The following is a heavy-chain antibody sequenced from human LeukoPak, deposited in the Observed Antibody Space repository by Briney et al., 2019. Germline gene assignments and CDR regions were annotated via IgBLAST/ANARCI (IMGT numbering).Heavy chain of an antibody. CDR3: ARFSQYSDSTYHDLDY. D-gene: IGHD3-22*01. J-gene: IGHJ4*02. Sequence: SETLSFTCTVSGGSISSGSYYWSWIRQPAGKGLEWIGRIYTSGSTNYNPSLKSRVTISIDTSQNQFSLRLTPVTAADTAVYYCARFSQYSDSTYHDLDYWGQGTLVSVSS. CDR1: GGSISSGSYY. CDR2: IYTSGST. V-gene: IGHV4-61*02.